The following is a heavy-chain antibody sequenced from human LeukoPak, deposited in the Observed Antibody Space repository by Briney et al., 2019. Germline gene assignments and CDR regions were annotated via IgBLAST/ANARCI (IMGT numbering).Heavy chain of an antibody. Sequence: SETLSLTCTVSGGSISSGSYYWSWIRQPAGKGLEWIGRIYTSGSTNYNPSLKSRVTISVDTSKNQFSLKLSSVTAADTAVYYCAGSYYYGSGLPAMDVWGKGTTVTISS. CDR2: IYTSGST. J-gene: IGHJ6*03. CDR1: GGSISSGSYY. D-gene: IGHD3-10*01. CDR3: AGSYYYGSGLPAMDV. V-gene: IGHV4-61*02.